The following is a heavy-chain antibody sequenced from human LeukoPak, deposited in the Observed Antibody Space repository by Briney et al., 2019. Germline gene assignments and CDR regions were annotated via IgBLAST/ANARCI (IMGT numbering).Heavy chain of an antibody. CDR3: GKTTTGYSSGRNPAWPIDY. CDR2: LFGRGGSA. D-gene: IGHD2-15*01. Sequence: GSLRLSCTASGFTFSSYAMYWVRQSPGQGLGWVSGLFGRGGSAQYADPVKGRFTISRDNSQNTVYLQMNSLRAEDTAVYYCGKTTTGYSSGRNPAWPIDYWGQGTLVSVSS. CDR1: GFTFSSYA. J-gene: IGHJ4*02. V-gene: IGHV3-23*01.